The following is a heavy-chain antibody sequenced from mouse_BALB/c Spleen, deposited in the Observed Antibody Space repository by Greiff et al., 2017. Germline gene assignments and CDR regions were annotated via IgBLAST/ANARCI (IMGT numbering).Heavy chain of an antibody. CDR1: GFTFSSFG. Sequence: EVMLVESGGGLVQPGGSRKLSCAASGFTFSSFGMHWVRQAPEKGLEWVAYISSGSSTIYYADTVKGRFTISRDNPKNTLFLQMTSLRSEDTAMYYCASGSSFDYWGQGTTLTVSS. V-gene: IGHV5-17*02. CDR3: ASGSSFDY. D-gene: IGHD1-1*01. CDR2: ISSGSSTI. J-gene: IGHJ2*01.